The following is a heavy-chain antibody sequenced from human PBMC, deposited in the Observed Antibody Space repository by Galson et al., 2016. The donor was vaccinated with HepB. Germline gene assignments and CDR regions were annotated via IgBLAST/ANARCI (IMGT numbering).Heavy chain of an antibody. CDR2: ISGYNENT. CDR3: ARDPVDCWWDCYDPDH. J-gene: IGHJ5*02. V-gene: IGHV1-18*01. D-gene: IGHD2-21*01. CDR1: GYSFSNYG. Sequence: SVKVSCKASGYSFSNYGITWIRQAPGQGLEWVAWISGYNENTHYSQNLQGRVTLTTDTSPSTAYMELRSLRSDDSAVYYCARDPVDCWWDCYDPDHWGQGTPVTVSS.